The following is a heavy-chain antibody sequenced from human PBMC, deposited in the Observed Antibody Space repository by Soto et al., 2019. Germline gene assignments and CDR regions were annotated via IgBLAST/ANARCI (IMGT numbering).Heavy chain of an antibody. CDR1: GFTFSSYG. D-gene: IGHD4-4*01. V-gene: IGHV3-7*04. J-gene: IGHJ4*02. Sequence: EVQLVESGGGLVQPGGSLRLSCAASGFTFSSYGMKWVRQAPGKGLEWVAGMNHDGGEIVYVDSVKGRFTISRDNAEKSLYLQMNSQRAEDTAVYYGARGVGYSIYWGQGTLVTVSS. CDR2: MNHDGGEI. CDR3: ARGVGYSIY.